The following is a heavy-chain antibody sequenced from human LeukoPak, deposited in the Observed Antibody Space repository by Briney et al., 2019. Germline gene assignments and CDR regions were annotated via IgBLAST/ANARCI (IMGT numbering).Heavy chain of an antibody. Sequence: SGGSLRLSCAASGFTVSSSYMSWVRQAPGKGLVWVSVIYSGGSAYYADSVKGRFTISRDNSKNTLYLQMNSLRVEDTAVYYCASWEVAAAGALFDYWGQGTLVTVSS. CDR1: GFTVSSSY. CDR3: ASWEVAAAGALFDY. V-gene: IGHV3-53*01. CDR2: IYSGGSA. D-gene: IGHD6-13*01. J-gene: IGHJ4*02.